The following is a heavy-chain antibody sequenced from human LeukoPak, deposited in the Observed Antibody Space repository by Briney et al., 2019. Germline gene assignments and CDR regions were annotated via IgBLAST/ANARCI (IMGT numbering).Heavy chain of an antibody. CDR3: ARVQREYYYDSSGIMGN. J-gene: IGHJ4*02. CDR2: ISGSGGST. Sequence: GGSLRLSCAPSGFTFSNYAMNWVRQAPGKGLEWVSTISGSGGSTYYADSVKGRFTISRDNSKNTLYLQMNSLRVEDTAVYYCARVQREYYYDSSGIMGNWGQGTLVTVSS. V-gene: IGHV3-23*01. D-gene: IGHD3-22*01. CDR1: GFTFSNYA.